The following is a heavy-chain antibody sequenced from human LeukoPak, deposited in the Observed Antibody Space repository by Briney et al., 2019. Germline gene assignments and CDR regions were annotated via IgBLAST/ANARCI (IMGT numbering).Heavy chain of an antibody. J-gene: IGHJ4*02. CDR2: ISNSGSYT. CDR1: GFAFSDEY. V-gene: IGHV3-11*03. Sequence: GGSLRLSCAASGFAFSDEYMSWIRQAPGKGLEWVSYISNSGSYTNYADSVKGRFTISRDNAKNSLYLQMNSLRAEDTAVYYCARSRGAGPGAYFDYWGQGTLITVSS. D-gene: IGHD6-19*01. CDR3: ARSRGAGPGAYFDY.